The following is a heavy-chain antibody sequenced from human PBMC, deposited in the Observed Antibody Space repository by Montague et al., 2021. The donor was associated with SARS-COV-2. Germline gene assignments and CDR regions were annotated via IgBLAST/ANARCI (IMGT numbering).Heavy chain of an antibody. CDR1: GFSLSTSGVG. Sequence: PALVKPTQTLTLTCTFSGFSLSTSGVGVAWIRQPPGKALEWLALIYWDDDKHYSPSLKTRLTISKDTSKNQVVLTMTNMDPVDTGTYYCAHRLADHYDINARLWGPFDNWGQGTMVTVSS. J-gene: IGHJ4*02. D-gene: IGHD3-22*01. V-gene: IGHV2-5*02. CDR2: IYWDDDK. CDR3: AHRLADHYDINARLWGPFDN.